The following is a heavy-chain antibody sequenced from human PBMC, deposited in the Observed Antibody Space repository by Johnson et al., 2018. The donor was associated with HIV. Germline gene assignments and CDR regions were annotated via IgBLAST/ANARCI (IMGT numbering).Heavy chain of an antibody. J-gene: IGHJ3*02. CDR3: ARLPSGYSRDDLDI. CDR2: ISSSGSTI. Sequence: QVQLVESGGGLVKPGGSLRLSCAASGFTFSDYYMSWIRQAPGKGLEWVSYISSSGSTIYYADSVKGRFTVSRDNTKNTLYLQMNSLRADDTAVYYCARLPSGYSRDDLDIWGQGTMVTVSS. V-gene: IGHV3-11*04. CDR1: GFTFSDYY. D-gene: IGHD5-18*01.